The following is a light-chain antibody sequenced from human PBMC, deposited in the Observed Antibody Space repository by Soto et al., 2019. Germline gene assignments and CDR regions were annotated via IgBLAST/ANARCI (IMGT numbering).Light chain of an antibody. CDR2: RDD. CDR1: SSNTGSNY. J-gene: IGLJ2*01. Sequence: QSVLTQPPSASGTPGQRVTISCSGSSSNTGSNYVYWYQQLPGTAPKLLIYRDDQRPSGVPDRFSGSKSGTSASLAISGLRSEDEADYHCAAWDDSQSVVFGGGTKVTVL. CDR3: AAWDDSQSVV. V-gene: IGLV1-47*01.